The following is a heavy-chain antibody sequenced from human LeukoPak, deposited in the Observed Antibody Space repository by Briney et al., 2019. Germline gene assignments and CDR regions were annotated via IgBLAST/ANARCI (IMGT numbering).Heavy chain of an antibody. D-gene: IGHD6-6*01. CDR1: GGSISSYY. J-gene: IGHJ5*02. Sequence: SETLSLTCTVSGGSISSYYWSWIRQPPGKGLEWIGDIYYSGSTNYNPSLKSRVTISVDTSKNQFSLKLSSVTAADTAVYYCARGLAARPKNWFDPWGQGTLVTVSS. V-gene: IGHV4-59*01. CDR2: IYYSGST. CDR3: ARGLAARPKNWFDP.